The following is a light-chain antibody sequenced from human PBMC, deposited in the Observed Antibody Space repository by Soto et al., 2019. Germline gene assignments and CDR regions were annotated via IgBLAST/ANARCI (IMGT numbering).Light chain of an antibody. CDR2: SNT. CDR1: SSNIGSNH. Sequence: QSVLTQPPSASGTPGQRVTISCSGSSSNIGSNHVYWYQQLPGTAPKLIFSNTERPSGVPDRFSGSISGTSASLAISGLRSEYESDYYCSAWDYSLSGRLFCGGTKLTVL. CDR3: SAWDYSLSGRL. J-gene: IGLJ3*02. V-gene: IGLV1-47*02.